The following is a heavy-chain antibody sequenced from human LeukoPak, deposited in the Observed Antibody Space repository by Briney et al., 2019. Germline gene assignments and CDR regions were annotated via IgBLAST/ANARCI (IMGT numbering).Heavy chain of an antibody. CDR2: IHSGGST. CDR1: GFTVSSNY. V-gene: IGHV3-53*01. CDR3: ARDRIELGGGTFDI. Sequence: QSGGSLRLSCAASGFTVSSNYMSWVRQAPGKGLEWVSVIHSGGSTYYEDSVEGRFTISRDNSKNTLYLQMNSLRAEDTAVYYCARDRIELGGGTFDIWGRGTMVTVSS. J-gene: IGHJ3*02. D-gene: IGHD5-18*01.